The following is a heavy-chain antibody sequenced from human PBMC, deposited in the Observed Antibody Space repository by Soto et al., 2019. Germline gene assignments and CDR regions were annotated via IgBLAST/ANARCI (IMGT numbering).Heavy chain of an antibody. CDR1: GFMFTNSW. CDR3: ARGSYVSRSGLGY. D-gene: IGHD3-3*01. CDR2: IKQAESEK. J-gene: IGHJ4*02. Sequence: EVQLVESGGGLVQPGGSLRLSCAASGFMFTNSWITWVRQAPGKGLEWVANIKQAESEKYYVDSVKGRFIISRDNVKNSLCLQMNSLRADDTAMYYCARGSYVSRSGLGYWGQGTLVTVSS. V-gene: IGHV3-7*05.